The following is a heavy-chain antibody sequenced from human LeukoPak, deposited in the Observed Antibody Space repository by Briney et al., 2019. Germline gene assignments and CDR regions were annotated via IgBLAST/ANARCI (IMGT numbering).Heavy chain of an antibody. CDR2: IYYSGST. CDR3: ARVRRGIFNY. Sequence: SETLSLTCSASGDSISSSSYYWGWIRQPPGKGLEWIGSIYYSGSTYYNPSLNSRVTISVDTSKNQFSLRLRSVTAADTAVYYCARVRRGIFNYWGQGILVTVSS. J-gene: IGHJ4*02. CDR1: GDSISSSSYY. D-gene: IGHD2-15*01. V-gene: IGHV4-39*01.